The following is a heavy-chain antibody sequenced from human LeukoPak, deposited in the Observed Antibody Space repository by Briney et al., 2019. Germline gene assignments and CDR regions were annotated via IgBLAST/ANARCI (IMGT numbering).Heavy chain of an antibody. CDR1: GFTFSSYS. V-gene: IGHV3-21*04. J-gene: IGHJ5*02. CDR2: ISSSSSYI. D-gene: IGHD4-11*01. Sequence: GGSLRLSCAASGFTFSSYSMNWVRQAPGKGLEWVSSISSSSSYIYYADSVKGRFTISRDNSKDTLYLQMNSLRDEDTAVYYCAKGDSNHNWFDPWGQGTLVTVSS. CDR3: AKGDSNHNWFDP.